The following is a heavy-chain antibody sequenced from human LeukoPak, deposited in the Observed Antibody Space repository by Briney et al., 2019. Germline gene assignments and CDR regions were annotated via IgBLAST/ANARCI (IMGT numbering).Heavy chain of an antibody. CDR1: GYTFTGYY. CDR3: ARDPFVVVTDFDY. J-gene: IGHJ4*02. V-gene: IGHV1-2*02. D-gene: IGHD2-21*02. CDR2: INPNSGGT. Sequence: ASVKVSCKASGYTFTGYYMHWVRQAPGQGLEWMGWINPNSGGTNYAQKFQGRVTMTRDTSISTAYMGLSRLRSDDTAVYYCARDPFVVVTDFDYWGQGTLVTVSS.